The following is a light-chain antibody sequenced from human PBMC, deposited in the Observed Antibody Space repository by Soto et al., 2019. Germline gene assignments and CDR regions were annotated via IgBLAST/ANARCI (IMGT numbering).Light chain of an antibody. V-gene: IGKV4-1*01. CDR2: WAS. CDR1: QSVLYSSNNKNY. J-gene: IGKJ1*01. Sequence: DIVMTQSPDSLAVSLGERATINCKSSQSVLYSSNNKNYLAWYQQKPGQPPKLLIYWASTRESGVPDRFSGSGSGTDVTLTISSLQAGDVAVYYCQQYYSTPRTGGQGTKVEIK. CDR3: QQYYSTPRT.